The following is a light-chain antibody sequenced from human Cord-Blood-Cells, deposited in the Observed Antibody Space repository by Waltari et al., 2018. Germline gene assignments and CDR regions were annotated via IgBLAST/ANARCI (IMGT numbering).Light chain of an antibody. CDR1: SGSIASNY. CDR3: QSYDSSNHWV. J-gene: IGLJ3*02. Sequence: NFMQTQPHSVSESPGKTVTISCTRSSGSIASNYVQWYQQRPGSSPTTVIYEDNQRPSGVPDRFSGSIDSSSNSASLTISGLKTEDEADYYCQSYDSSNHWVFGGGTKLTVL. V-gene: IGLV6-57*01. CDR2: EDN.